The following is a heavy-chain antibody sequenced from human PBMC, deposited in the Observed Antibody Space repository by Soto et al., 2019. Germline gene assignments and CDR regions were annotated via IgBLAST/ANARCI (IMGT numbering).Heavy chain of an antibody. Sequence: SETLSLTCAVYGGSFSGYYWSWIRQPPGKGLEWIGEIYYSGSTYYNPSLKSRVTISVDTSKNQFSLKLSSVTAADTAVYYCARLPGIAAAGNDYWGQGTLVTVSS. CDR2: IYYSGST. CDR1: GGSFSGYY. V-gene: IGHV4-34*01. J-gene: IGHJ4*02. CDR3: ARLPGIAAAGNDY. D-gene: IGHD6-25*01.